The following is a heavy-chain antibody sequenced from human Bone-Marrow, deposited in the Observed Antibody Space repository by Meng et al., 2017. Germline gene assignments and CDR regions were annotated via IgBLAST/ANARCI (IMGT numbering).Heavy chain of an antibody. CDR2: INTNTGNP. J-gene: IGHJ5*02. Sequence: VQLVQSGSELKNPGASVKGSCKASGYTFTSYAMIWVRQAPGQGLEWMGWINTNTGNPTYAQGFTGRFVFSLDTSVSTAYLQISSLKTEDTAVYYCARIVAAAGMIAWFDPWGQGTLVTVSS. D-gene: IGHD6-13*01. V-gene: IGHV7-4-1*02. CDR1: GYTFTSYA. CDR3: ARIVAAAGMIAWFDP.